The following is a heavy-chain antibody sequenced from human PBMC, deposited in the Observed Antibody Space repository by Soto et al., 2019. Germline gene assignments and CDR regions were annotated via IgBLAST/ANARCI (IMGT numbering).Heavy chain of an antibody. V-gene: IGHV1-18*01. D-gene: IGHD2-21*02. CDR2: INTANGNT. CDR3: ARDRKPYCAGDCYSYYFDY. CDR1: GYTFTTYG. Sequence: QVQLVQSGAEVKKPGASVKVSCKASGYTFTTYGISWVQQAPGQGLEWMGWINTANGNTNFAQNFQGRVTMTTDTSTTTAYMELRSLRSDDTAVYYCARDRKPYCAGDCYSYYFDYWGQGSLVTVSS. J-gene: IGHJ4*02.